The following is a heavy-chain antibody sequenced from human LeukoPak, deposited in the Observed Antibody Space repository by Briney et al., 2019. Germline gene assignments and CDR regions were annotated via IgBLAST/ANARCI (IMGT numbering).Heavy chain of an antibody. V-gene: IGHV3-23*01. D-gene: IGHD6-13*01. CDR3: AKTLTTYSSSYYFDY. J-gene: IGHJ4*02. CDR2: ISGSGGST. CDR1: GFTFSSYA. Sequence: GGSLRLSCAASGFTFSSYAMSWVRQAPGKGLEWVSAISGSGGSTYYADSVKGRFTISRDNSKNTLYLQMNSLRAEDTAVYCRAKTLTTYSSSYYFDYWGQGTLVTVSS.